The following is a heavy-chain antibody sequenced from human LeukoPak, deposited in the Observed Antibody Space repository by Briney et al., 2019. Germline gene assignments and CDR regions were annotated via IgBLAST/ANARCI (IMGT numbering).Heavy chain of an antibody. CDR2: IHSDGSGT. Sequence: TGGSLRLSCAASGFIFSSYWMHWVRQAPGKGLVWVSRIHSDGSGTTYADSVKGRFTISRDNSKNTLHFQMNSLRGEDTAVYYCARKVVFDFRGQGTLVTVSS. V-gene: IGHV3-74*01. J-gene: IGHJ4*02. D-gene: IGHD2-15*01. CDR1: GFIFSSYW. CDR3: ARKVVFDF.